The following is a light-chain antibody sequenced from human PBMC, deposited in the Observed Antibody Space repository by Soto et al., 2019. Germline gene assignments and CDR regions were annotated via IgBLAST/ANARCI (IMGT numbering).Light chain of an antibody. V-gene: IGKV3-15*01. CDR2: GAS. Sequence: EIVGTQSPASLSVSPGGRTTLPCRSSQSVSNNLAWYQQRPGQAPSLLIYGASTRATGIPARFSGSGSGTELTLTISSLQSEDYAVYYSQQYSTWLPITFGQGTRLEIK. CDR1: QSVSNN. CDR3: QQYSTWLPIT. J-gene: IGKJ5*01.